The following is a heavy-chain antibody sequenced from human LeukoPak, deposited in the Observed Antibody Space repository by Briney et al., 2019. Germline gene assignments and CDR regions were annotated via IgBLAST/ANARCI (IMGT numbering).Heavy chain of an antibody. D-gene: IGHD5-18*01. CDR2: IYYSGST. CDR3: ARREHSYGYFDY. J-gene: IGHJ4*01. Sequence: SETLSLTCTVSGGSISSSSYYWGWIRQPPGKGPEWIGSIYYSGSTYYNPSLKSRVTISVDTSKNQFSLKPTSVTAADTAVYYCARREHSYGYFDYWGHGAVVTVSS. V-gene: IGHV4-39*01. CDR1: GGSISSSSYY.